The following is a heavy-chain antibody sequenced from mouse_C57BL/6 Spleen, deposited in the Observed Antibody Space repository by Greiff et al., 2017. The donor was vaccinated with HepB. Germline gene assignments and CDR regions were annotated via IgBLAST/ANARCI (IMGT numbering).Heavy chain of an antibody. CDR2: ISYDGSN. V-gene: IGHV3-6*01. Sequence: EVKLQESGPGLVKPSQSLSLTCSVTGYSITSGYYWNWIRQFPGNKLEWMGYISYDGSNNYNPSLKNRISITRDTSKNQFFLKLNSVTTEDTATYYCARGGMVTTLDYWGQGTTLTVSS. CDR3: ARGGMVTTLDY. J-gene: IGHJ2*01. CDR1: GYSITSGYY. D-gene: IGHD2-2*01.